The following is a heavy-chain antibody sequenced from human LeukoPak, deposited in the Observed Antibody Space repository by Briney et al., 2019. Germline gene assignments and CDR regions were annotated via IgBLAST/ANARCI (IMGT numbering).Heavy chain of an antibody. CDR1: GYTFTSYG. D-gene: IGHD3-22*01. J-gene: IGHJ5*02. CDR2: ISAYNGNT. V-gene: IGHV1-18*01. Sequence: ASVKVSCKASGYTFTSYGISWVRQAPGQGLEWMGWISAYNGNTNYAQKLQGRVTMTTDTSTSTAYMELRSLRSDDTAVYYCARSRYYYDSSGYPNWFDPWGQGTLVTVSS. CDR3: ARSRYYYDSSGYPNWFDP.